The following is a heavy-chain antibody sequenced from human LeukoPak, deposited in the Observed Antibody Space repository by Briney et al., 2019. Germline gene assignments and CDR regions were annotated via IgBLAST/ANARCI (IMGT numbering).Heavy chain of an antibody. Sequence: PGGSLRLSCAASGFTFSSYWMHWVRQVPGKGLVWVSRINSDGSSISYADSVKGRFTISRDNAKITLYLQMNSLRAEDTAVNYCARHIAGDAFDIWGQGTMVTVSS. D-gene: IGHD2-21*01. CDR3: ARHIAGDAFDI. CDR1: GFTFSSYW. V-gene: IGHV3-74*01. J-gene: IGHJ3*02. CDR2: INSDGSSI.